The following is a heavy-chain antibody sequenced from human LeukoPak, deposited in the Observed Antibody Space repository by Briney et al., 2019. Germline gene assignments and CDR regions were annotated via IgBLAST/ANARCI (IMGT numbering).Heavy chain of an antibody. V-gene: IGHV3-66*02. CDR3: ARDDLSLAAFDI. CDR1: GFTISNYW. Sequence: GGSLRLSCAASGFTISNYWMSWVRQAPGKGLEWVSVIYSGGSTYYADSVKGRFTISRDNSKNTLYLQMNSLRAEDTAVYYCARDDLSLAAFDIWGQGTMVTVSS. J-gene: IGHJ3*02. CDR2: IYSGGST. D-gene: IGHD1-20*01.